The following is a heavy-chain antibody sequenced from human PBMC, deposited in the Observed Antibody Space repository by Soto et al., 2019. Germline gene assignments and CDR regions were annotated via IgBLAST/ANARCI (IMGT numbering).Heavy chain of an antibody. J-gene: IGHJ3*02. D-gene: IGHD2-15*01. CDR3: ARYCSGGSCYPEYDAFDI. Sequence: QVQLVQSGAEVKKPGASVKVSCKASGYTFTSYDINWVRQATGQGLEWMGWMNPNSGNTGCAQKLQGRVTMTRNTSISTAYMELSSLRSEDTAVYYCARYCSGGSCYPEYDAFDIWGQGTMVTVSS. V-gene: IGHV1-8*01. CDR1: GYTFTSYD. CDR2: MNPNSGNT.